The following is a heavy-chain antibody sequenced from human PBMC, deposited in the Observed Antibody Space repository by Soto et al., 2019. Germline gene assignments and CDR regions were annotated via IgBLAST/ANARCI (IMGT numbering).Heavy chain of an antibody. CDR1: GGSFSGYY. V-gene: IGHV4-34*01. Sequence: QVQLQQWGAGLLKPSETLSLTCAVYGGSFSGYYWSWIRQPPGKGLEWIGEINHSGSTNYNPSLKSRVTISVDTSKNQFSLKVNSVTAADTAVYYCARAGTVIAAPFDYWGQGTLVTVFS. CDR2: INHSGST. J-gene: IGHJ4*02. CDR3: ARAGTVIAAPFDY. D-gene: IGHD2-21*01.